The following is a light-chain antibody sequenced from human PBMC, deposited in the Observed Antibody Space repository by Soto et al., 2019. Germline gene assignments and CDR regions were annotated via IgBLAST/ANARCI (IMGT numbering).Light chain of an antibody. CDR2: HAS. V-gene: IGKV1-5*01. Sequence: DIEMTQSPSTLSASVGDRVTISCRASQSISSWLAWYQQKPGRAPDLLIFHASSLESGVPSRFSGSGSGTEFTLTISSLQPEDFATYSCQQYNSYSGTFGQGTKVEIE. J-gene: IGKJ1*01. CDR1: QSISSW. CDR3: QQYNSYSGT.